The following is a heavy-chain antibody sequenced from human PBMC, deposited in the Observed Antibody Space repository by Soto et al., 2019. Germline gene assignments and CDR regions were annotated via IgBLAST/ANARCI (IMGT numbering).Heavy chain of an antibody. D-gene: IGHD5-12*01. CDR3: AREKGYISGPKNFDY. J-gene: IGHJ4*02. CDR1: GASISSGDYF. CDR2: IYDSGSS. V-gene: IGHV4-30-4*01. Sequence: PSETLSLTCTVSGASISSGDYFWRWIRQSPGKGLQWIGYIYDSGSSYYNPSLKSRVTMSVDTSKNQFSLKLSSGTAADTAVDYCAREKGYISGPKNFDYWGQGTLVTVSS.